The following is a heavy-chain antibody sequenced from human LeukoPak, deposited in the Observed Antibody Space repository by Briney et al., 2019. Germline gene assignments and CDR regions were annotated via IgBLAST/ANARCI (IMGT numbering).Heavy chain of an antibody. J-gene: IGHJ4*02. CDR1: GYSFTSYW. D-gene: IGHD5-18*01. CDR3: ARNVDTAMDGFDY. V-gene: IGHV5-51*01. CDR2: INPADSDT. Sequence: GESLKISCKGSGYSFTSYWIAWVRQMPGKGLEWMGIINPADSDTTYSPSFQGQVTISADKSISTAYLQWSSLKASDTAMYYCARNVDTAMDGFDYWGQGTLVTVSS.